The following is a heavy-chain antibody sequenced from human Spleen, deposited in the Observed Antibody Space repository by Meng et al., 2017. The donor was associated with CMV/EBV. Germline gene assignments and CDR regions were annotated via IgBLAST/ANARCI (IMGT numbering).Heavy chain of an antibody. D-gene: IGHD1-26*01. CDR3: ARDGGSTFFDY. CDR1: GFTFSSYS. V-gene: IGHV3-74*01. CDR2: INGDATRT. Sequence: GESLKISCAASGFTFSSYSMNWVRQAPGKGLEWVSRINGDATRTSYVDSVEGRFTITRDNAKNTVHLQMNSLGAEDTAVYYCARDGGSTFFDYWGQGVLVTVSS. J-gene: IGHJ4*02.